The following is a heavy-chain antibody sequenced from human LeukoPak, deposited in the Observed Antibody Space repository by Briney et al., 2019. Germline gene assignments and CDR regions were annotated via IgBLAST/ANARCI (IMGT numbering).Heavy chain of an antibody. CDR1: GFTFSSYG. J-gene: IGHJ4*02. CDR3: ARGFIYGDHCFDY. CDR2: IWYDGSNK. V-gene: IGHV3-33*01. Sequence: GRSLRLSCAASGFTFSSYGMHWVRQAPGKGLEWVAVIWYDGSNKYYADSVRGRFTISRDNSKNTLYLQMNSLRAEDTAVYYCARGFIYGDHCFDYWGQGTLVTVSS. D-gene: IGHD4-17*01.